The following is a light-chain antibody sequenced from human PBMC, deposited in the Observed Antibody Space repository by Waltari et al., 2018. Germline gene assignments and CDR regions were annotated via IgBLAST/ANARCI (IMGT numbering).Light chain of an antibody. CDR2: DAS. J-gene: IGKJ4*01. Sequence: DIQMTQSPSSVSASVGDRVTITCRASRDISRWLAWYQQKPGKAPKFLIYDASTLQSGVPSRFSGRGSGREFTLTITSLQPEDFSTYYCQQGNDFPLTFGGGTKLETK. V-gene: IGKV1-12*01. CDR1: RDISRW. CDR3: QQGNDFPLT.